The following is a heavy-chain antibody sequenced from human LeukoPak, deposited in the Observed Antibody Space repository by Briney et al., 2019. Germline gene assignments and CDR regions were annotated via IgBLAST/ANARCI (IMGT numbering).Heavy chain of an antibody. Sequence: PRASVKVSCKASGYTFTSYAMHWVRQAPGQRLEWMGWINAGNGNTKYSQKFQGRVTITRDTSASTAYMELSSLRSEDTAVYYCARAGSGWYWEGFDYWGQGTLVTVSS. D-gene: IGHD6-19*01. CDR1: GYTFTSYA. J-gene: IGHJ4*02. CDR3: ARAGSGWYWEGFDY. V-gene: IGHV1-3*01. CDR2: INAGNGNT.